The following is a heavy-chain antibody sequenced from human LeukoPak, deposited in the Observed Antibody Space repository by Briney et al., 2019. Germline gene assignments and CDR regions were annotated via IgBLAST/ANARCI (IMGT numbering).Heavy chain of an antibody. V-gene: IGHV3-7*01. CDR1: GFTFNTDR. J-gene: IGHJ5*01. Sequence: PGGSLRLSCAASGFTFNTDRKTWVRQAPRQGLERVSSINQGVSGKSYPASAKGRSTISRDNAKNSLSLQMHLLRPAATPVYYFAKVSPGDADSWGQGTLVSVSS. CDR2: INQGVSGK. D-gene: IGHD1-1*01. CDR3: AKVSPGDADS.